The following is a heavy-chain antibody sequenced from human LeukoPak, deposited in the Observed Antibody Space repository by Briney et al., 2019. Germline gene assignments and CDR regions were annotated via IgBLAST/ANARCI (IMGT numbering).Heavy chain of an antibody. Sequence: GGSLRLSCAVSGFTFRSYWMSWVRQAPGKGLEWVANINQDGSDKDYVDSVKGRFTISRDNAKNSLYLQMNSLRAEDTAVYYCARARGSYDLDYWGQGTLVTVSS. CDR2: INQDGSDK. V-gene: IGHV3-7*04. CDR1: GFTFRSYW. J-gene: IGHJ4*02. CDR3: ARARGSYDLDY. D-gene: IGHD1-26*01.